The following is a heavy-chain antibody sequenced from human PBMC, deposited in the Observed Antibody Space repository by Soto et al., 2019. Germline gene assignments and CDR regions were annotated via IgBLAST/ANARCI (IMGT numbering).Heavy chain of an antibody. CDR1: GYTFTSYY. V-gene: IGHV1-46*01. D-gene: IGHD3-10*01. Sequence: QVQLVQSGAEVKKPGASVKVSCKASGYTFTSYYMHWVRQAPGQGLEWMGIINPSGGSTSYAQKFRGRVTMTRDTSTSTVYMELSSLRSEDTAVYYCAKSKGGYGSGSYPFDYWGQGTLVTVSS. CDR3: AKSKGGYGSGSYPFDY. CDR2: INPSGGST. J-gene: IGHJ4*02.